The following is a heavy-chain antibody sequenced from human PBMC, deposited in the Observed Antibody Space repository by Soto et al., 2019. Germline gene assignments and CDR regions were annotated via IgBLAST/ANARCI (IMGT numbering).Heavy chain of an antibody. CDR1: GFTFSSYA. CDR3: AKDAYYYDSSGYDAFDI. J-gene: IGHJ3*02. D-gene: IGHD3-22*01. Sequence: EVQLLESGGGLVQPGGSLRLSCAASGFTFSSYAMSWVRQAPGKGLEWVSAISGSGGSTYYADSVKGRFTISRDNSKNTLYLQMNSLRAEDSAVYYCAKDAYYYDSSGYDAFDIWGQGTMVTVS. V-gene: IGHV3-23*01. CDR2: ISGSGGST.